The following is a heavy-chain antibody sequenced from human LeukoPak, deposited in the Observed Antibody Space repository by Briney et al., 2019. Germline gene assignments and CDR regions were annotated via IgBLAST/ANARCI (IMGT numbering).Heavy chain of an antibody. CDR1: GFTFNDYW. Sequence: GGSLRLSCAASGFTFNDYWMTWVRQAPGKGQEWVAHIKQDGSGKYYVDSLKGRFTISRDNAKNSLFLQMNSLRAEDTAVYYCVRDCSSASLSSGCYYAMDVWGKGTTVTVSS. J-gene: IGHJ6*04. CDR2: IKQDGSGK. CDR3: VRDCSSASLSSGCYYAMDV. D-gene: IGHD2-2*01. V-gene: IGHV3-7*03.